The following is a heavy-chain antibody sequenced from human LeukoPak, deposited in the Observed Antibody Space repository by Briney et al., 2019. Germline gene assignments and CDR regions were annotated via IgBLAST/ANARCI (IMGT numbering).Heavy chain of an antibody. CDR1: GVSISSSNYY. J-gene: IGHJ5*02. D-gene: IGHD3-22*01. Sequence: PSETLSLTCTVSGVSISSSNYYWGWLRQPPGKGLEWIGCIYYSGSTYYNPSLKSRFTISVDTAKNQFSLKLSSATAADTAVYYCATAITMIFAIMSWGQGTLVTVSS. V-gene: IGHV4-39*01. CDR3: ATAITMIFAIMS. CDR2: IYYSGST.